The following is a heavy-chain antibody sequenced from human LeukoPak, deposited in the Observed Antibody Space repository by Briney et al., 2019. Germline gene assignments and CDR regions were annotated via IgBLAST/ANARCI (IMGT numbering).Heavy chain of an antibody. V-gene: IGHV4-4*07. CDR2: IYTSGST. D-gene: IGHD3-22*01. J-gene: IGHJ3*02. CDR1: GGSISSYY. Sequence: PETLSLTCTVPGGSISSYYWSWIRQPAGKGLEWIGRIYTSGSTNYTPSLKSRVTMPVDTSTNQFSLKLSSVTAADTAVYYCARGFRDYYDSSRGNAFDIWGQGTMVTVSS. CDR3: ARGFRDYYDSSRGNAFDI.